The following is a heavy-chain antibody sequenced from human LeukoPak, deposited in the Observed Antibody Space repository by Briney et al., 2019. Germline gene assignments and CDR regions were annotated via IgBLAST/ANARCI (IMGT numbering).Heavy chain of an antibody. CDR2: IDKKDKGYATAT. CDR1: GFTFSGSA. J-gene: IGHJ5*02. Sequence: QSGGSLRLSCAASGFTFSGSAIHWVRQPSGKGLEWVGQIDKKDKGYATATAYAASVKGRFTISRDDSINTAYLQMKSLKTEDTALYYCTRGSGTYNWFDPWGQGTLVTVSS. V-gene: IGHV3-73*01. CDR3: TRGSGTYNWFDP. D-gene: IGHD1-26*01.